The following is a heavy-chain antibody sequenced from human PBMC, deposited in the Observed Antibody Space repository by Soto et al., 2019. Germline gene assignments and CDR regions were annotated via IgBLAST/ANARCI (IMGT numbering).Heavy chain of an antibody. CDR3: AREPYSSPKISEYGMDV. J-gene: IGHJ6*02. CDR2: INAGNGNT. CDR1: GYTFTSYA. Sequence: QVQLVQSGAEVKKPGASVKVSCKASGYTFTSYAMHWVRPAPGQRLEWMGWINAGNGNTKYSQKFQGRVTMTRDTSASTAYMELSSLRSEDTAVYYCAREPYSSPKISEYGMDVWGQGTTVTVSS. V-gene: IGHV1-3*01. D-gene: IGHD6-13*01.